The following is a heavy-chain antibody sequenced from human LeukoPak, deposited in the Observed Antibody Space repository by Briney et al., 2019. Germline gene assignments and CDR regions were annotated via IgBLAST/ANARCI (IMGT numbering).Heavy chain of an antibody. CDR2: INSDASST. D-gene: IGHD3-10*01. V-gene: IGHV3-74*01. J-gene: IGHJ3*01. Sequence: QAPRKGLVWVSRINSDASSTSYADSVKGRFTISRDNSKNTLYLQMNSLRAEDTAMYYCASKRGRRHYIVPQTESWGQGTLFTVSS. CDR3: ASKRGRRHYIVPQTES.